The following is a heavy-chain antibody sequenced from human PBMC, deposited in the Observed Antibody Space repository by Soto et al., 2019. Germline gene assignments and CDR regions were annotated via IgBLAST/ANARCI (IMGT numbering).Heavy chain of an antibody. CDR1: GYTFTSYG. Sequence: GASVKVSCKASGYTFTSYGIGWVRQAPGQGLEWMGWISAYNGNTNYAQKLQGRVTMTRDTSTSIAYMELSRLRSDDTSVYFCARGLGATSDYYYYGMDVWGQGTTVTVSS. CDR2: ISAYNGNT. V-gene: IGHV1-18*01. J-gene: IGHJ6*02. CDR3: ARGLGATSDYYYYGMDV. D-gene: IGHD1-26*01.